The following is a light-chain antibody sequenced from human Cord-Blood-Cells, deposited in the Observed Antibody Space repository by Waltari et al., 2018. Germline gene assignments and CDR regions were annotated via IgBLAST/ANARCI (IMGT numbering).Light chain of an antibody. V-gene: IGKV1-5*01. CDR1: QSISSW. Sequence: DIQMTQSPSTLFASVGDRVTTTCRASQSISSWLTWYQQKPGKAPKLLIYDASSLESGVPSRFSGSGSGTEFTLTISSLQPDDFATYYCQQYNSYSPLTFGGGTKVEIK. J-gene: IGKJ4*01. CDR3: QQYNSYSPLT. CDR2: DAS.